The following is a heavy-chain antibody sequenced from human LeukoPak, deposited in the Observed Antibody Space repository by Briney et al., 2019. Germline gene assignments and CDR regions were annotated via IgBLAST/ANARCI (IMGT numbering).Heavy chain of an antibody. CDR3: ARDWGYMSGYGFDY. Sequence: ASVKVSCKASGYTFTGYYMHWVRQAPGQGLEWMRWINPNSGGTNYAQKFQGRVTMTRDTSISTAYMELSRLRSDDTAVYYCARDWGYMSGYGFDYWGQGTLVTVSS. V-gene: IGHV1-2*02. D-gene: IGHD6-19*01. CDR2: INPNSGGT. CDR1: GYTFTGYY. J-gene: IGHJ4*02.